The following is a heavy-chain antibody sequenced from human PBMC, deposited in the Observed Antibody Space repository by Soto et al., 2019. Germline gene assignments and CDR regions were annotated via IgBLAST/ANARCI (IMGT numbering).Heavy chain of an antibody. CDR3: ATLQSLLAGGWFDP. V-gene: IGHV4-59*01. CDR2: IYYSGST. D-gene: IGHD2-15*01. CDR1: GGSISSYY. Sequence: SETLSLTCTVSGGSISSYYWSWIRQPPGKGLEWIGYIYYSGSTNYNPSLKSRVTISVDTSKNQFSLKLSSVTAADTAVYYCATLQSLLAGGWFDPWGQGTLVTVSS. J-gene: IGHJ5*02.